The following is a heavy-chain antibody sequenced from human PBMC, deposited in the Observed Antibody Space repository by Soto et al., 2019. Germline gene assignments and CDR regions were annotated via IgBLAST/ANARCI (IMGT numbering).Heavy chain of an antibody. J-gene: IGHJ3*02. CDR2: ISAYNGNT. D-gene: IGHD5-12*01. CDR1: GYTFTSYG. CDR3: ARVAGPYSGYDLDAFDI. V-gene: IGHV1-18*01. Sequence: QVQLVQSGAEVKKPGASVKVSCKASGYTFTSYGISWVRQAPGQGLEWMGWISAYNGNTNYAQKLQGRVTMTTHTSTSTAYMELRSLRSDDTAVYYCARVAGPYSGYDLDAFDIWGQGTMVTVSS.